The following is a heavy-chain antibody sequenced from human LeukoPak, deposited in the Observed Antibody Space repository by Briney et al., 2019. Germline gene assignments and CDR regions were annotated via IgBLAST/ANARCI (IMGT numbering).Heavy chain of an antibody. V-gene: IGHV3-23*01. J-gene: IGHJ3*02. CDR3: AKDVGRSRLVGGAFDI. CDR2: ISGSGGST. D-gene: IGHD1-26*01. Sequence: PGGSLRLSCAASGFAFSSYAMSWVRQAPGKGLEWVSAISGSGGSTYYADSVKGRFTISRDNSKSTLYLQMNSLRAEDTAVYYCAKDVGRSRLVGGAFDIWGQGTMVTVSS. CDR1: GFAFSSYA.